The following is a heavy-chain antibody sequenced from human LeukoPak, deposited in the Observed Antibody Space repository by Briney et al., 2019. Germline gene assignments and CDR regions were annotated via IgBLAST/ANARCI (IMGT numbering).Heavy chain of an antibody. CDR2: ISGDGGST. Sequence: PGRSLRLSCAASGFTFSSYGMHWVRQAPGKGLEWVSLISGDGGSTYYADSVKGRFTISRDNSKNSLYLQMNSLRTEDTALYYCAKDPFSYSSSWHVYYYYGMDVWGQGTTVTVSS. CDR1: GFTFSSYG. V-gene: IGHV3-43*02. D-gene: IGHD6-13*01. J-gene: IGHJ6*02. CDR3: AKDPFSYSSSWHVYYYYGMDV.